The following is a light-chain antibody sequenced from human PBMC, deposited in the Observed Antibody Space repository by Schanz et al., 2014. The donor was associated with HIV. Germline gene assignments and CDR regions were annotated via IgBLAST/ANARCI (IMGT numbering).Light chain of an antibody. Sequence: QSALTQPPSASGSPGQSVTISCTGTSSDVGGYNYVSWYQQHPGKAPKIMIYEVSKRPSGVPDRFSGSKSGNTASLTVSGLQAEDEADYYCSSHAGRNSFVVFGGGTKLTVL. CDR2: EVS. V-gene: IGLV2-8*01. J-gene: IGLJ2*01. CDR1: SSDVGGYNY. CDR3: SSHAGRNSFVV.